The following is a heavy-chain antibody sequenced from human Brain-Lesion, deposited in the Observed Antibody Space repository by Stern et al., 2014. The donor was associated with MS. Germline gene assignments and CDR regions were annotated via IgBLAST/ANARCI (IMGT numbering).Heavy chain of an antibody. CDR2: IYISGST. V-gene: IGHV4-61*02. D-gene: IGHD3/OR15-3a*01. Sequence: QVQLVESGPGLVKPSQTLSLTCTVSGGSMNSRPYYWNWLRQPAGKALEWIGRIYISGSTNYNPSLESRVTISIDTSKKQLSPKLRFVTAADTAVYYCAREGETSDFFPFDYWGQGAQVIVSS. J-gene: IGHJ4*02. CDR1: GGSMNSRPYY. CDR3: AREGETSDFFPFDY.